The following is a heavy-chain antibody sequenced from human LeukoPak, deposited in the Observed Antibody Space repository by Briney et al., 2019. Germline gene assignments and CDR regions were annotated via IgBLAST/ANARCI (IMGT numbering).Heavy chain of an antibody. Sequence: GGSLRLSCAASGFTFSSYSMNWFGQAPGKGLEWVSSISSSSSYIYYADSVKGRFTISRDNAKNSLYLQMNSLRAEDTAVYYCAREFIAVAGTDWFDPWGQGTLVTVSS. D-gene: IGHD6-19*01. CDR2: ISSSSSYI. CDR3: AREFIAVAGTDWFDP. V-gene: IGHV3-21*01. J-gene: IGHJ5*02. CDR1: GFTFSSYS.